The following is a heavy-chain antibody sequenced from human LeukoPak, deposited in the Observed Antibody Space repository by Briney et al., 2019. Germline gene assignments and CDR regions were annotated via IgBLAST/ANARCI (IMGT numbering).Heavy chain of an antibody. J-gene: IGHJ4*02. CDR2: IRSKANSYVT. V-gene: IGHV3-73*01. CDR3: FVAEVGY. D-gene: IGHD6-19*01. CDR1: GFNFSGAT. Sequence: GEPLTLSCPASGFNFSGATMHGARQPPGRGLEWVGRIRSKANSYVTTFAAAVQGRFPISRDDAKNTVHLHMNSLKAEDTAVYYCFVAEVGYWGQGTLVAVSS.